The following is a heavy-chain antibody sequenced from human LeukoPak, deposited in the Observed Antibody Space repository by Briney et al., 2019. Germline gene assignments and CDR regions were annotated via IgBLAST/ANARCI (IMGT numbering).Heavy chain of an antibody. J-gene: IGHJ4*02. V-gene: IGHV1-24*01. CDR3: ARDGGALEYSDY. Sequence: ASVKVSCKVSGYTLTELPMHWVRQAPGKGLEWMGGFDPEDGETIYAQKFQGRVTMTEDTSTDTAYMELRSLRSDDTAVYYCARDGGALEYSDYWGQGTLVTVSS. D-gene: IGHD1-1*01. CDR2: FDPEDGET. CDR1: GYTLTELP.